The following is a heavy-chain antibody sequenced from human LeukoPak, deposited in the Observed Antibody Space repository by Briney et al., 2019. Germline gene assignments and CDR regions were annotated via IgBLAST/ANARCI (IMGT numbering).Heavy chain of an antibody. CDR1: GFAFINVW. Sequence: PGGSLRLSCAASGFAFINVWMSWVRQAPGKGLEWVGRIKSKTAGGTVDYAAPVTGRFTISRDDSKNTLYLQMNSLRTEDTGVYYCARDKRPAPHSDYYGMDVWGQGTTVTVSS. CDR3: ARDKRPAPHSDYYGMDV. J-gene: IGHJ6*02. D-gene: IGHD2-2*01. CDR2: IKSKTAGGTV. V-gene: IGHV3-15*01.